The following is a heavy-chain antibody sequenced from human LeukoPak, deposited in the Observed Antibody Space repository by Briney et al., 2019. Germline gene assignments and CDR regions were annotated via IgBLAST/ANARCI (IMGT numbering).Heavy chain of an antibody. CDR1: GFTFRSSA. J-gene: IGHJ6*02. CDR2: ISYDGSNK. V-gene: IGHV3-30-3*01. Sequence: QPGGSLRLSCAVSGFTFRSSAMHWVRQAPGKGLEWVAVISYDGSNKFYADSVKGRFTISRDNAKNSLYLQMNSLRAEDTAVYYCARGLLQLWLTTYYYYGMDVWGQGTTVTVSS. D-gene: IGHD5-18*01. CDR3: ARGLLQLWLTTYYYYGMDV.